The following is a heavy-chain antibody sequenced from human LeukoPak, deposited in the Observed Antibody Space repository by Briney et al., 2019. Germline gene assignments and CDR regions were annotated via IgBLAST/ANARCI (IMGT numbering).Heavy chain of an antibody. D-gene: IGHD2-2*03. CDR1: GGSISSGGYS. Sequence: SETLSLTCAVSGGSISSGGYSWSWIRQPPGKGLEWIGYIYHSGSTYYNPSLKSRVTISVDRSKNQFSLKLSSVTAADTAVYYCASGYCSSTSCYGSVDYWGQGTLVTVSS. CDR2: IYHSGST. CDR3: ASGYCSSTSCYGSVDY. J-gene: IGHJ4*02. V-gene: IGHV4-30-2*01.